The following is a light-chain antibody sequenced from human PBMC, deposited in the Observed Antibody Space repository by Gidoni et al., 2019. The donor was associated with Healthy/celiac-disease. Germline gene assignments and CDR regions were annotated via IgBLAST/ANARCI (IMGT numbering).Light chain of an antibody. V-gene: IGLV2-14*01. CDR2: DVS. CDR3: SSYTSSSTVV. J-gene: IGLJ2*01. Sequence: QSALTQPASVSGSPGQSITISCTGTSSDVGGYNYVSWYQQHPGKAPKLRIYDVSNRPPGVSNRFSGSKSGNTASLTISGLQAEDEADYYCSSYTSSSTVVFGGGTKLTVL. CDR1: SSDVGGYNY.